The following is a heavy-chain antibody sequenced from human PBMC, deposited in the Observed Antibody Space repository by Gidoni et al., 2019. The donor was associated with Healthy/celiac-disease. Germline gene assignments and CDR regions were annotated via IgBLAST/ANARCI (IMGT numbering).Heavy chain of an antibody. J-gene: IGHJ3*02. Sequence: QLQLQESGPGLVKPSETLSLTCTVSGGPISSSSYYWGWIRQPPGKGLEWIGSIYYSGSTYYNPSLKSRVTISVDTSKNQFSLKLSSVTAADTAVYYCARQTEAALFDIWGQGTMVTVSS. D-gene: IGHD1-1*01. V-gene: IGHV4-39*01. CDR3: ARQTEAALFDI. CDR1: GGPISSSSYY. CDR2: IYYSGST.